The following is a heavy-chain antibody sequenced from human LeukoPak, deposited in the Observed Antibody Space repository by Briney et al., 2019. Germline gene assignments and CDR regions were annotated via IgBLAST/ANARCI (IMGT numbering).Heavy chain of an antibody. J-gene: IGHJ6*03. CDR1: GGSISSYY. Sequence: SETLSLTCTVSGGSISSYYWSWIRQPPGKGLEWIGYIFYSGSTYYSPSLKSRVTISLDTSRNQFSLKLNSVTAADTAVYYCARETVRGVIYYYYYMDVWGKGTTVTISS. CDR3: ARETVRGVIYYYYYMDV. CDR2: IFYSGST. V-gene: IGHV4-59*12. D-gene: IGHD3-10*01.